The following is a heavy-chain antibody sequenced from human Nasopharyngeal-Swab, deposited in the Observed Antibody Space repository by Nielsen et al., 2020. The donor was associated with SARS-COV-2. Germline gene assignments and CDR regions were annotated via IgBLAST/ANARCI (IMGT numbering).Heavy chain of an antibody. Sequence: GESLKISCAASGFTFSSYDMHWVRQATGKGLEWVSAIGTAGDTYYPGSVKGRFTISRDNARNSLYLQMNSLTTDDTALYYCTKGRADYSNPSFDNWGQGTLVTVSS. CDR1: GFTFSSYD. J-gene: IGHJ4*02. V-gene: IGHV3-13*01. CDR3: TKGRADYSNPSFDN. D-gene: IGHD4-11*01. CDR2: IGTAGDT.